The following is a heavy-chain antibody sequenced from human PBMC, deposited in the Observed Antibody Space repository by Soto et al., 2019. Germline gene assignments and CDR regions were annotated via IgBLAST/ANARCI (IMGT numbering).Heavy chain of an antibody. V-gene: IGHV3-23*01. CDR2: ISGSGSRGGT. CDR3: AKAQRITMIVVLGDFDY. D-gene: IGHD3-22*01. CDR1: GGACGSYA. J-gene: IGHJ4*02. Sequence: WGSLRLSWAASGGACGSYAMSWVSQTHGKGLEWVSTISGSGSRGGTYYADSVKGRFTISRDNSKSTLYLQMNSLRAEDTAVYYCAKAQRITMIVVLGDFDYWGQGTLVTVSS.